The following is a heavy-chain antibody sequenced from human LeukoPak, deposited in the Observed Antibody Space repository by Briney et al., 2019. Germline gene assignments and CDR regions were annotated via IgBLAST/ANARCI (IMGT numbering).Heavy chain of an antibody. CDR3: ARGQPPAYYYDSSGYAWLDY. V-gene: IGHV4-34*01. CDR2: INHSGST. J-gene: IGHJ4*02. CDR1: GGSFSGYY. D-gene: IGHD3-22*01. Sequence: SETLSLTCAVYGGSFSGYYWSWIRQPPGKGLEWIGEINHSGSTNYNPSLKSRVTISVDTSKNQFSLKLSSVTAADAAVYYCARGQPPAYYYDSSGYAWLDYWGQGTLVTVSS.